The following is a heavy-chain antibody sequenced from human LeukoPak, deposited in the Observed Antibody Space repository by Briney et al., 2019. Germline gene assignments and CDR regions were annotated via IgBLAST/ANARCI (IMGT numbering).Heavy chain of an antibody. CDR1: GFTLSSYS. Sequence: GGSLRLSCAASGFTLSSYSMNWVRQAPGKGLEWVSYISGSSSTIHYADSVKGRFTISRDNAKNSLHLQMNSLRDEDTAVYYCARDPGNFDYWGQGTLVTVSS. D-gene: IGHD6-13*01. CDR2: ISGSSSTI. CDR3: ARDPGNFDY. J-gene: IGHJ4*02. V-gene: IGHV3-48*02.